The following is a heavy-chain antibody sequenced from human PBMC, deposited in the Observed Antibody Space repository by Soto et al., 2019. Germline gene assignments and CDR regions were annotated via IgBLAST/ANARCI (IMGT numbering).Heavy chain of an antibody. CDR1: GGSFSGHY. Sequence: LSLTCAVYGGSFSGHYWSWIRQPPGKGLEWIGEINESGSTKYTPSLKSRVTTSLDTSKNQFSLKLSSVTAADTAVYYCARSRRGFGSSWYDWFDPWGQGTLVTVSS. V-gene: IGHV4-34*01. CDR3: ARSRRGFGSSWYDWFDP. J-gene: IGHJ5*02. D-gene: IGHD6-13*01. CDR2: INESGST.